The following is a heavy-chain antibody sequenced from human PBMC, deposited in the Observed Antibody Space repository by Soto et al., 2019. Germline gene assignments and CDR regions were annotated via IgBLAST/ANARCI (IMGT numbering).Heavy chain of an antibody. J-gene: IGHJ1*01. V-gene: IGHV2-5*02. D-gene: IGHD6-19*01. CDR1: GFSLSTSGVG. CDR2: IYWDDDK. CDR3: AHAYSSGWYGGDEYFQH. Sequence: QITLKEPGPTLVKPTQTLTLTCTFSGFSLSTSGVGVGWIRQPPGKALEWLALIYWDDDKRYSPSLKSRLTITKDTSKNQVVLTMTNMDPVDTATYYCAHAYSSGWYGGDEYFQHWGQGTLVTVSS.